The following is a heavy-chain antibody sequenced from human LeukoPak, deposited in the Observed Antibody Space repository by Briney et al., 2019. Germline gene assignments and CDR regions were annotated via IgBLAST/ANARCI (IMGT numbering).Heavy chain of an antibody. CDR1: SYTFASYG. CDR2: ISAYNGNT. D-gene: IGHD6-6*01. V-gene: IGHV1-18*01. Sequence: ASVKVSCKASSYTFASYGISWVRQAPGQGLEWMGWISAYNGNTNYAQKLQGRVTMTTDTSTSTAYMELRSLRSDDTAVYYCASGAAHIYYYYGMDVWGQGTTVTVSS. J-gene: IGHJ6*02. CDR3: ASGAAHIYYYYGMDV.